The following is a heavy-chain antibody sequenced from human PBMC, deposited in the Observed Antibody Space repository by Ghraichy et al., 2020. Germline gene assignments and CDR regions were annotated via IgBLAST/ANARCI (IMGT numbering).Heavy chain of an antibody. CDR1: GFRFNAFA. V-gene: IGHV3-23*01. J-gene: IGHJ4*02. D-gene: IGHD6-19*01. CDR3: AKDSDPGSRGWTPYNFDY. CDR2: ISVDGDSA. Sequence: GESLNISCAASGFRFNAFAMDWVRQVPGRGLEWVSAISVDGDSAFYADSVKGRFTISRDNSKNMLYLQMSSLGAEDTAIYYCAKDSDPGSRGWTPYNFDYLGPGTLVTVSS.